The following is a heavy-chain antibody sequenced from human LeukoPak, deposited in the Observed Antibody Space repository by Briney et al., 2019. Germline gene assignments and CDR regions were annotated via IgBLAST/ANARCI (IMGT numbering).Heavy chain of an antibody. CDR2: IREDGSEK. J-gene: IGHJ3*02. CDR3: ARETIAAAGMNDAFDI. CDR1: GFTFSNYW. Sequence: PGGSLRLSCAASGFTFSNYWMSWVRQAPGKGLEWVANIREDGSEKYYVDSVKGQFTISRDNARNTLYLQMNSLRAEDTAVYYCARETIAAAGMNDAFDIWGQGTMVTVSS. V-gene: IGHV3-7*01. D-gene: IGHD6-13*01.